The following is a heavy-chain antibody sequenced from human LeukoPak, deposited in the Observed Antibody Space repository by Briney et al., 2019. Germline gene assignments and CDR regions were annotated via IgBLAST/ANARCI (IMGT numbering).Heavy chain of an antibody. Sequence: ASVKVSCKTSGYSFTRYGISWVRQAPGQGLEWMGWISAFNGKTNYAQKLQGRVTMTTDTPTTTAYMELRSLKSDDTAVYYCARVEIAVGDFYFDYWGQGTLVTVSS. CDR3: ARVEIAVGDFYFDY. V-gene: IGHV1-18*01. CDR2: ISAFNGKT. J-gene: IGHJ4*02. CDR1: GYSFTRYG. D-gene: IGHD6-19*01.